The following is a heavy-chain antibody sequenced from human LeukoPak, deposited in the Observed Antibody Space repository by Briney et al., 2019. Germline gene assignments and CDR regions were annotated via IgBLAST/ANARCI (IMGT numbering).Heavy chain of an antibody. CDR2: MRGSGGRT. CDR3: AKDQGPQTEHEGLGFDP. Sequence: GGSLRLSCAASGFTLSSDARGWVRGARGKGVEGVSAMRGSGGRTYYADSVKGRFTISRDNSKNTLYLQMNRLRAEDTAVYYCAKDQGPQTEHEGLGFDPWGQGTLVTVSS. CDR1: GFTLSSDA. J-gene: IGHJ5*02. D-gene: IGHD1-1*01. V-gene: IGHV3-23*01.